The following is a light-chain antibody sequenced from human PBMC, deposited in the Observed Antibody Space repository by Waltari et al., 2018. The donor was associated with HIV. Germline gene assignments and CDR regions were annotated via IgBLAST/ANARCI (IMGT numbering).Light chain of an antibody. V-gene: IGLV3-21*04. J-gene: IGLJ2*01. Sequence: SYVLTQPPSVSVAPGETARITCGGDNLGSKNVHWYQQRPGQAPVLAIYYDSDRPSGIPERFSGSNSGNTATLTLSRVEAADEADYYCQVWDNSSDHPEFGGGTKLTVL. CDR1: NLGSKN. CDR3: QVWDNSSDHPE. CDR2: YDS.